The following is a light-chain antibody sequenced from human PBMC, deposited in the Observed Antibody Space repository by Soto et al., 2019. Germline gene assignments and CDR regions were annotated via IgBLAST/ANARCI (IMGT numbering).Light chain of an antibody. J-gene: IGKJ2*01. V-gene: IGKV1-5*01. Sequence: DIQMTQSPSTLSASVGDRVTITSRASQSISSWLAWYQQKPGKAPKLLIYDASSLESGVPSRFSGSGSGTEFTLTISSLQPDDFATYYCQQYNSYPYTFGQGNKLEIK. CDR2: DAS. CDR3: QQYNSYPYT. CDR1: QSISSW.